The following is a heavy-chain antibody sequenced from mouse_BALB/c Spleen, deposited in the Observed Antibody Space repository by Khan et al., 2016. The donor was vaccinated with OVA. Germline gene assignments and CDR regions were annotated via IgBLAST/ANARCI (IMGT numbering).Heavy chain of an antibody. J-gene: IGHJ4*01. V-gene: IGHV3-2*02. CDR2: INYSGST. CDR3: ARDGSRYNYAMDY. CDR1: GYSITSDYA. D-gene: IGHD2-3*01. Sequence: QLKQSGPGLVKPSQSLSLTCTVTGYSITSDYAWNWIRQFPGNKLEWMGYINYSGSTNYNPALKSRISITRDTSKNQFFLQLNSVTTADTATYYCARDGSRYNYAMDYWGQGTSVTVSS.